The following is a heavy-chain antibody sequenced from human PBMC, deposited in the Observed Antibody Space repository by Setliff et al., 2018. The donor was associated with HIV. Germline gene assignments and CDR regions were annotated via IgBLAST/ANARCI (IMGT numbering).Heavy chain of an antibody. V-gene: IGHV1-18*01. CDR1: GYTFSGHG. D-gene: IGHD6-19*01. J-gene: IGHJ4*02. CDR3: ARRGTGWPYYFDY. CDR2: ITPDSGVT. Sequence: GASVKVSCKASGYTFSGHGISWLRQAPGQGLEWMGWITPDSGVTKYAQKLLGRVTMTTDTSANTVYMELRTLRSDDTAVYYCARRGTGWPYYFDYWGQGTLVTVSS.